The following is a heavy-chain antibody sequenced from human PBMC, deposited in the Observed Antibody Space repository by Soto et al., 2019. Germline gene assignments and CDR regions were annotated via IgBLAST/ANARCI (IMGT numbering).Heavy chain of an antibody. J-gene: IGHJ4*02. D-gene: IGHD6-13*01. CDR2: ISYDGSNK. CDR1: GFTFSSYG. Sequence: SLRLSCAASGFTFSSYGMHWVRQAPGKGLEWVTLISYDGSNKYYADSVKGRFTISRDNSKNTLYLQMNSLRAEDTAVYYCAKTAGVWAAAGTRGLAGWGQGTLVTVSS. CDR3: AKTAGVWAAAGTRGLAG. V-gene: IGHV3-30*18.